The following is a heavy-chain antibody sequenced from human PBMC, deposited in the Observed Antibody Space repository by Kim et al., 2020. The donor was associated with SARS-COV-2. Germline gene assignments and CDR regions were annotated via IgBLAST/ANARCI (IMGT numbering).Heavy chain of an antibody. D-gene: IGHD1-26*01. J-gene: IGHJ4*01. CDR2: IDSDNGNT. Sequence: ASVKVSCKASGYTFTDYGFNWVRQAPGQGLEWMGWIDSDNGNTNYAQNLQGRVTMTADTSMSTAYMELSSLRSDDTAMYYCVRGHYGKIVGEYWGQGTLVTVSS. V-gene: IGHV1-18*01. CDR1: GYTFTDYG. CDR3: VRGHYGKIVGEY.